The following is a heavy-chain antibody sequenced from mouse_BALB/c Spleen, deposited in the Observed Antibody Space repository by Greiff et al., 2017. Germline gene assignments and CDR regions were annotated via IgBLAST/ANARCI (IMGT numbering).Heavy chain of an antibody. V-gene: IGHV3-2*02. Sequence: EVKLMESGPGLVKPSQSLSLTCTVTGYSITSDYAWNWIRQFPGNKLEWMGYISYSGSTSYNPSLKSRISITRDTSKNQFFLQLNSVTTEDTATYYCASFYYDYVYFDYWGQGTTLTVSS. CDR1: GYSITSDYA. CDR2: ISYSGST. J-gene: IGHJ2*01. CDR3: ASFYYDYVYFDY. D-gene: IGHD2-4*01.